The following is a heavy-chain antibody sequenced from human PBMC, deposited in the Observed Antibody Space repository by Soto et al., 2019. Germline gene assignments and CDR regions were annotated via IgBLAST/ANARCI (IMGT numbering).Heavy chain of an antibody. CDR3: ARWNTAGVVNWLAS. CDR2: IYYGGST. J-gene: IGHJ5*01. Sequence: SFGSGNHYWSWIRQYPGKGLEWIGYIYYGGSTYYTPSLKSRVFLSVDTSKNQFSLHLPSVTATDTAVYYCARWNTAGVVNWLASWAQGTLVPVSA. V-gene: IGHV4-31*02. CDR1: SFGSGNHY. D-gene: IGHD2-8*02.